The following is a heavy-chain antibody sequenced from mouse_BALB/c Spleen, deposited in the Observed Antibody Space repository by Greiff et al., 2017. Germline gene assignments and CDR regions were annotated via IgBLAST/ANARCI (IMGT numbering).Heavy chain of an antibody. CDR3: TRGGYYGGFDY. V-gene: IGHV1-5*01. D-gene: IGHD2-3*01. Sequence: VQLQQPGAELVKPGTSVKLSCKASGYNFTSYWINWVKQRPGQGLEWIGAIYPGNSDTSYNQKFKGKAKLTAVTSASTAYMELSSLTNEDSAVYYCTRGGYYGGFDYWGQGTTLTVSS. CDR2: IYPGNSDT. J-gene: IGHJ2*01. CDR1: GYNFTSYW.